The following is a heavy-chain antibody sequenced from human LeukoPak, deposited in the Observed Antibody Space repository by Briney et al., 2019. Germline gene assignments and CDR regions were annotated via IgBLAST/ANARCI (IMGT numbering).Heavy chain of an antibody. Sequence: SETLSLTCTVSGGSISGSSYYWGWIRQPPGKGLEWIGSIFYGGNTSYNPSLKSRVTISVDTSKNQFSLKVDSVTAADTAVFYCARHRSYYFDYWGQGMLVTVSS. D-gene: IGHD3-10*01. J-gene: IGHJ4*02. CDR2: IFYGGNT. CDR3: ARHRSYYFDY. CDR1: GGSISGSSYY. V-gene: IGHV4-39*01.